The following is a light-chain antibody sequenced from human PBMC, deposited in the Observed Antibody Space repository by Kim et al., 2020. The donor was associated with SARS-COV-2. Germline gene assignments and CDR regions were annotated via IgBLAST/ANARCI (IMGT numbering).Light chain of an antibody. CDR1: SSDVGGYNH. Sequence: QSALTQPRSVSASPGQSVSISCTGTSSDVGGYNHVSWYQQHQGRAPKLIIYEVSKRPSGVPDRFSGSKSGKTASLTISGLQAEDEAQYYCCSYAGSYTLVFGGGTQLTVL. J-gene: IGLJ2*01. V-gene: IGLV2-11*01. CDR2: EVS. CDR3: CSYAGSYTLV.